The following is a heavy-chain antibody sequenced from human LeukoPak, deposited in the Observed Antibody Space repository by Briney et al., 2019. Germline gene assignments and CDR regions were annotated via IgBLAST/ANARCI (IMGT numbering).Heavy chain of an antibody. V-gene: IGHV1-69*05. J-gene: IGHJ5*02. CDR3: ARGHYDFWSGFPLTDNWFDP. D-gene: IGHD3-3*01. CDR1: GGTFSSYA. Sequence: ASVKVSCKASGGTFSSYAISWVRQAPGQGLEWMGGIIPIFGTANYAQKFQGRVTITTGESTSTAYMELSSLRSEDTAVYYCARGHYDFWSGFPLTDNWFDPWGQGTLVTVSS. CDR2: IIPIFGTA.